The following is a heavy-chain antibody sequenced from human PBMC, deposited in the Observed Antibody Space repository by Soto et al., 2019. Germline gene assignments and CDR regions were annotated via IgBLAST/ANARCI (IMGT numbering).Heavy chain of an antibody. CDR2: IYYSGST. V-gene: IGHV4-31*03. J-gene: IGHJ5*02. Sequence: PSETLSLTCTVSGGSISSGGYYWSWIRQHPGKGLEWIGYIYYSGSTYYNPSLKSRVTISVDTSKNQFSLKLSSVTAADTAVYYCAREQKKGNTDRFDPWGQGTLVTVSS. CDR3: AREQKKGNTDRFDP. D-gene: IGHD2-8*02. CDR1: GGSISSGGYY.